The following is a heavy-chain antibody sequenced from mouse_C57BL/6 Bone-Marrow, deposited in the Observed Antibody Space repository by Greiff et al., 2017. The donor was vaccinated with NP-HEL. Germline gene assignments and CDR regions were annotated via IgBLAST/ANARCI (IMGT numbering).Heavy chain of an antibody. CDR3: ARFITTVVARYFDY. V-gene: IGHV5-16*01. Sequence: EVQVVESEGGLVQPGSSMKLSCTASGFTFSDYYMAWVRQVPEKGLEWVANINYDGSSTYYLDSLKSRFIISRDNAKNILYLQMSSLKSEDTATYYCARFITTVVARYFDYWGQGTTLTVSS. CDR2: INYDGSST. D-gene: IGHD1-1*01. CDR1: GFTFSDYY. J-gene: IGHJ2*01.